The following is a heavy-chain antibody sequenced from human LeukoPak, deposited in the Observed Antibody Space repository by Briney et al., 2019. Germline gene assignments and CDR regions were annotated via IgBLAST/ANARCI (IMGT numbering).Heavy chain of an antibody. D-gene: IGHD6-19*01. CDR3: ATSGSGWYRFDY. J-gene: IGHJ4*02. Sequence: GGSLRLSCAASGFTFSSYAMSWVRQAPGKGLEWVSAISGSGATTYYADSVRGRFSISRDISKNTLYLQMNSLRVEDTAVYHCATSGSGWYRFDYWGQGTLVSVSS. CDR1: GFTFSSYA. V-gene: IGHV3-23*01. CDR2: ISGSGATT.